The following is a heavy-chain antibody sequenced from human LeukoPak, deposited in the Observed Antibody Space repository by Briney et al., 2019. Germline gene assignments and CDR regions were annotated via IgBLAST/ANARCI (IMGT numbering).Heavy chain of an antibody. CDR3: ASTIAVAGTRGWFDP. CDR2: IYHSGST. CDR1: GGSISSSNW. D-gene: IGHD6-19*01. V-gene: IGHV4-4*02. Sequence: SGTLSLTCAVSGGSISSSNWWSWVRQPPGKGLEWIGEIYHSGSTNYNPSLKSRVTISVDTSKNQFSLKLSSVTAADTAVYYCASTIAVAGTRGWFDPWGQGTLVTVSS. J-gene: IGHJ5*02.